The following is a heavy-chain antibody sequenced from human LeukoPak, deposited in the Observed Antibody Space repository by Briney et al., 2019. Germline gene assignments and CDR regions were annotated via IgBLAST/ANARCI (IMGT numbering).Heavy chain of an antibody. J-gene: IGHJ4*02. CDR1: GYSISSGYY. V-gene: IGHV4-38-2*01. CDR3: ARLKDSSGYYPNYFDY. CDR2: IYHSGNT. D-gene: IGHD3-22*01. Sequence: PSETPSLTCAVSGYSISSGYYWGWLRQPPGKGLEWIGSIYHSGNTYYNPSLKSRVTISLGTSKNQFSLKLSSVTATDTAVYYCARLKDSSGYYPNYFDYWGQGTLVTVSS.